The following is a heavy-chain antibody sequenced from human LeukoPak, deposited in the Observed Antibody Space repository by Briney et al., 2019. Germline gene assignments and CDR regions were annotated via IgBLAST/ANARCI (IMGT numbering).Heavy chain of an antibody. Sequence: PSQTLSLTCTVSGGSISSGSYYWSWTRQPAGKGLEWIGRIYTSGSTNYNPSLKSRVTISVDTSKNQFSLKLSSVTAADTAVYYCARDQYCSGGSCYYWFDPWGQGTLVTVSS. CDR1: GGSISSGSYY. D-gene: IGHD2-15*01. J-gene: IGHJ5*02. CDR2: IYTSGST. CDR3: ARDQYCSGGSCYYWFDP. V-gene: IGHV4-61*02.